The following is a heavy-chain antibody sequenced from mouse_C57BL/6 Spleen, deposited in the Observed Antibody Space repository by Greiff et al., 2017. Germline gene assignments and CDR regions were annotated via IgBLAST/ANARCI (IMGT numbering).Heavy chain of an antibody. V-gene: IGHV5-17*01. J-gene: IGHJ3*01. CDR3: ARHYYGSSYPAWFAY. CDR2: ISSGSSTI. CDR1: GFTFSDYG. Sequence: EVQVVESGGGLVKPGGSLKLSCAASGFTFSDYGMHWVRQAPEKGLEWVAYISSGSSTIYYADTVKGRFTISRDNAKNTLFLQMTSLRSEDTAMYYCARHYYGSSYPAWFAYWGQGTLVTVSA. D-gene: IGHD1-1*01.